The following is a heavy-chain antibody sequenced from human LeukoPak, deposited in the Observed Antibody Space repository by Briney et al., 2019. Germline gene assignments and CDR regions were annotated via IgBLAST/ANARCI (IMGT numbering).Heavy chain of an antibody. CDR1: GGTFSSYA. CDR3: ARDLGTTSYNWFDP. CDR2: IIPIFGTP. V-gene: IGHV1-69*01. J-gene: IGHJ5*02. Sequence: SVKVSCKASGGTFSSYAITWVRQAPGQGLEWMGGIIPIFGTPNYAQKFQGRVTITADESTSTAYMELSSLRPEDTAVYYCARDLGTTSYNWFDPWGQGTLVTVSS. D-gene: IGHD2/OR15-2a*01.